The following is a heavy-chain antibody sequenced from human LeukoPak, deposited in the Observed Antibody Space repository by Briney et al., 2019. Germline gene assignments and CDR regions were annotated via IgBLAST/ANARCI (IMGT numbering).Heavy chain of an antibody. CDR3: AQGGSEIYYFYHGMDV. J-gene: IGHJ6*02. CDR2: ISYDGSNK. Sequence: HTGGSLRLSCAASGISLNSYAIHWVRQAPGKGLEWVTVISYDGSNKYYADSVRGRFTISRDNSKNTLYLQMNSLRAEDTAVYYCAQGGSEIYYFYHGMDVWGRGTTVTVSS. CDR1: GISLNSYA. D-gene: IGHD3-10*01. V-gene: IGHV3-30*18.